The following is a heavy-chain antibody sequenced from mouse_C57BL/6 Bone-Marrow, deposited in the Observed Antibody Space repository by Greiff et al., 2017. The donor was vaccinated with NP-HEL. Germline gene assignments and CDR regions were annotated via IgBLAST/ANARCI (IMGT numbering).Heavy chain of an antibody. V-gene: IGHV1-7*01. Sequence: ESGAELAKPGASVKLSCKASGYTFTSYWMHWVKQRPGQGLEWIGYINPSSGYTKYNQKFKDKATLTADKSSRTAYMQLNSLTYEDASVYYCARYSASTGTRAMDYWGQGTSVTVSS. CDR1: GYTFTSYW. CDR3: ARYSASTGTRAMDY. J-gene: IGHJ4*01. CDR2: INPSSGYT. D-gene: IGHD4-1*02.